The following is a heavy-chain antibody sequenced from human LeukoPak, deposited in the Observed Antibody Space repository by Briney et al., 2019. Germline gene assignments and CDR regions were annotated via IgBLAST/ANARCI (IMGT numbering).Heavy chain of an antibody. CDR3: ARGGTYTYGSPFGY. Sequence: GGSLRLSCAASGFTFSSYAMHWVRQAPGKGLEYVSDISSNGGSTYYANSVKGRFTISRDNSKNTLYLQMGSLRTEDMAVYYCARGGTYTYGSPFGYWGRGTLVTVSS. V-gene: IGHV3-64*01. CDR2: ISSNGGST. D-gene: IGHD5-18*01. J-gene: IGHJ4*02. CDR1: GFTFSSYA.